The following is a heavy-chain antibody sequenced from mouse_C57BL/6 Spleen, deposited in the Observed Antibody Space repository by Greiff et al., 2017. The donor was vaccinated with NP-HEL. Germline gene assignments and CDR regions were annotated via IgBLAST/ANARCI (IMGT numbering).Heavy chain of an antibody. Sequence: VKLMESGPGLVQPSQSLSITCTVSGFSLTSYGVHWVRQSPGKGLEWLGVIWRGGSTDYNAAFMSRLSITKDNSKSQVFFKMNSLQADDTAIYYCAKYYGSSLYWYFDVWGTGTTVTVSS. V-gene: IGHV2-5*01. J-gene: IGHJ1*03. D-gene: IGHD1-1*01. CDR2: IWRGGST. CDR1: GFSLTSYG. CDR3: AKYYGSSLYWYFDV.